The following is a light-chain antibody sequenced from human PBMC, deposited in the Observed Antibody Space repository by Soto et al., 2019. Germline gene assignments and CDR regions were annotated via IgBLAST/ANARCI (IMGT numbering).Light chain of an antibody. V-gene: IGKV1-12*01. CDR3: QQANSFPIT. CDR1: EGISTW. J-gene: IGKJ5*01. Sequence: EIQMTQSPSSVSASVGDRVTITCRASEGISTWLALYQQKAGKAPNLLIYGASNLHSGVPSRFSGSGSGTNFTLTISSLQPEDFATYYCQQANSFPITFGQGTRLEIK. CDR2: GAS.